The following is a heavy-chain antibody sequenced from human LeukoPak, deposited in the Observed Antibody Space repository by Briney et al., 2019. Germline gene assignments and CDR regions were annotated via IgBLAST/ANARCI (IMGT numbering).Heavy chain of an antibody. CDR1: GGPFSGYY. Sequence: SETLSLTCAVYGGPFSGYYWSWIRQPPGKALEWIGEINHSGNTNYNPSLKSRVTISVDTSKYQFSLKLSSVSAADTAVYYCEYLGENDDLDGMDVWGQGTTVTVSS. J-gene: IGHJ6*02. CDR2: INHSGNT. D-gene: IGHD2-2*01. CDR3: EYLGENDDLDGMDV. V-gene: IGHV4-34*01.